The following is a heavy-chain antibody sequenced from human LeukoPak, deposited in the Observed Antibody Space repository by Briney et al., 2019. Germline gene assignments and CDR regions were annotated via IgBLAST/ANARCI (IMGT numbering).Heavy chain of an antibody. D-gene: IGHD2-2*03. CDR3: AKEKMDIVVVPAADY. Sequence: PGGSLRLSCAASGFTFSSYAMSWVRQAPGEGLEWVAAISGSGGSTYYADSVKGRFTISRDNSKTTLYLQMNSLRAEDTAVYYCAKEKMDIVVVPAADYWGQGTLVTVSS. CDR1: GFTFSSYA. CDR2: ISGSGGST. J-gene: IGHJ4*02. V-gene: IGHV3-23*01.